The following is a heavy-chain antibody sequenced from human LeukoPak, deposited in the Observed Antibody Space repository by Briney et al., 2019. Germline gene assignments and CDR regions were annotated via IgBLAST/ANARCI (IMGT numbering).Heavy chain of an antibody. CDR2: ISYDGSNK. CDR3: AKESSGYYNH. J-gene: IGHJ4*02. V-gene: IGHV3-30-3*01. CDR1: GFTFSSYT. Sequence: PGRSLRLSCAASGFTFSSYTIHWIRQAPGKGLEWVAVISYDGSNKYYADSVKGRFTISRDNSKNTLFLQMNSLRAEDTAVYYCAKESSGYYNHWGQGTLVTVSS. D-gene: IGHD3-22*01.